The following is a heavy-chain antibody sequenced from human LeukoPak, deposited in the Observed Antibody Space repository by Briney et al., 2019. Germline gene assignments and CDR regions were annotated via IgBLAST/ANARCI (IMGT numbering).Heavy chain of an antibody. CDR2: MNPNSGNT. D-gene: IGHD5-24*01. CDR3: ARGMSRWLQLPHY. J-gene: IGHJ4*02. CDR1: GYTFTSYD. Sequence: ASVKVSCKASGYTFTSYDINWVRQATGQGLEWMGWMNPNSGNTGYAQKFQGRVTMTRNTSISTAYMELSSLRSEDTTVYYCARGMSRWLQLPHYWGQGTLVTVSS. V-gene: IGHV1-8*01.